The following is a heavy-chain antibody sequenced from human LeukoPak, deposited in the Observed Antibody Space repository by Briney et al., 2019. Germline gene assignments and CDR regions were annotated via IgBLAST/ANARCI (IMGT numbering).Heavy chain of an antibody. CDR2: ISYSGANS. CDR1: GFTVRSNY. D-gene: IGHD3-16*02. J-gene: IGHJ3*01. Sequence: GGSLRLSCAASGFTVRSNYMSWVRQAPGEGLEWVSLISYSGANSYYTDSVRGRFTISRDNSKDTLFLQMNSLRAEDTAIYYCARDMQLSTWGLGTMVTVSS. CDR3: ARDMQLST. V-gene: IGHV3-23*01.